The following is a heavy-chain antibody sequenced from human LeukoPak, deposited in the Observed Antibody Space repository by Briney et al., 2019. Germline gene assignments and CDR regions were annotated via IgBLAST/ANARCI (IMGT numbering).Heavy chain of an antibody. D-gene: IGHD3-22*01. V-gene: IGHV3-74*01. CDR3: ARDAYYYDSRGHYLNAFDI. CDR2: INTDGSRT. CDR1: GFTFSSYW. Sequence: PGGSLRLSCAASGFTFSSYWMHWVRQSPGKGLVWVSRINTDGSRTNYADSVKGRFTISRDNDKNTLSLQMNSLRAEDTAVYYCARDAYYYDSRGHYLNAFDIWGQGTMVTVSS. J-gene: IGHJ3*02.